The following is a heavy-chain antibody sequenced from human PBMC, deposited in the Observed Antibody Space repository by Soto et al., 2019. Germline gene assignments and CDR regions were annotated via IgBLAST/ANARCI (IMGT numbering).Heavy chain of an antibody. CDR3: AREVSGFDGYCYYGMDV. V-gene: IGHV1-8*01. Sequence: ASVKVSCKASGYTFTSYDINWVRQATGQGLEWMGWMNPNSGNTGYAQKFQGRVTMTRNTSISTAYMELSSLRSEDTAVYYCAREVSGFDGYCYYGMDVWGQGTTVTVSS. CDR1: GYTFTSYD. J-gene: IGHJ6*02. CDR2: MNPNSGNT.